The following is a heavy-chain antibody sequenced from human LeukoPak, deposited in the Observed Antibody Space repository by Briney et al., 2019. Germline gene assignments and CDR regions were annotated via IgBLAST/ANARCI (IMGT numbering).Heavy chain of an antibody. V-gene: IGHV1-8*01. CDR2: MNPNSGNT. D-gene: IGHD3-10*01. CDR1: GYTFTSYD. CDR3: AKRGIVIRAVIIVGFHNEAYYFDD. J-gene: IGHJ4*02. Sequence: GASVKVSCKASGYTFTSYDINWVRQATGQGLEWMGWMNPNSGNTGYAQKFQGRVTMTRNTSISTAYMELSSLRAEDTAVYFCAKRGIVIRAVIIVGFHNEAYYFDDWGQGALVTVSS.